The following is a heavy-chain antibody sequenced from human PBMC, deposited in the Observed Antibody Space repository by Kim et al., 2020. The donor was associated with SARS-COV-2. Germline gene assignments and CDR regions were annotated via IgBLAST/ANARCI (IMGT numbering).Heavy chain of an antibody. CDR1: GFTFISYW. CDR3: ARGLGFDL. J-gene: IGHJ2*01. CDR2: IKQDGSEK. Sequence: GGSLRLSCAASGFTFISYWMSWVRQAPGKGLEWVANIKQDGSEKYYVDSVKGRFTISRDNAKNSLYLQMNSLRAEDTAVDYCARGLGFDLWGRGTLVTVS. V-gene: IGHV3-7*03.